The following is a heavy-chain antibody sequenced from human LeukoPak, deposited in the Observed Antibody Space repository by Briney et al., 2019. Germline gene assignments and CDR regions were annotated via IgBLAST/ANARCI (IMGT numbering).Heavy chain of an antibody. CDR2: IYYSGST. J-gene: IGHJ6*02. D-gene: IGHD3-3*01. Sequence: PSETLSLTCTVSGGSISSYYWSWIRQPPGKGLEWIGYIYYSGSTNYNPSLKSRVTISVDTSKNQFSLKLSSVTAADTAVYYRAGRFLEYYYYGIDVWGQGTTVTVSS. V-gene: IGHV4-59*08. CDR3: AGRFLEYYYYGIDV. CDR1: GGSISSYY.